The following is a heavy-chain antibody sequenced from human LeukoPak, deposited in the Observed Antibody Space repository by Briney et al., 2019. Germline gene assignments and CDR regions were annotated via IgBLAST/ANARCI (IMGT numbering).Heavy chain of an antibody. Sequence: GESLKISCKASGYRFTSHWIGWVRQMPGKGLEWMGIIYPGDSDTRYSPSFLGQVTISADKSISTAYLQWSSLKASDTAMYYCASSSDSNGYYYFDYWGQGTLVTVSS. V-gene: IGHV5-51*01. CDR2: IYPGDSDT. J-gene: IGHJ4*02. CDR1: GYRFTSHW. D-gene: IGHD3-22*01. CDR3: ASSSDSNGYYYFDY.